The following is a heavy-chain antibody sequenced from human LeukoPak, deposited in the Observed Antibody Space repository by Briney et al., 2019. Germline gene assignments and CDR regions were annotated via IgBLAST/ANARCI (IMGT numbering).Heavy chain of an antibody. J-gene: IGHJ1*01. CDR3: VKVSSSWHAEYFQH. V-gene: IGHV3-23*01. CDR2: ISGSGGGT. CDR1: GFTFSSYA. Sequence: GGSLRLSCAASGFTFSSYAMNWVRQAPGKGLEWVSGISGSGGGTDYADSVKGRFTISKDNPKNTLYLQVNSLRAEDTAVYYCVKVSSSWHAEYFQHWGQGTLVTVSS. D-gene: IGHD6-13*01.